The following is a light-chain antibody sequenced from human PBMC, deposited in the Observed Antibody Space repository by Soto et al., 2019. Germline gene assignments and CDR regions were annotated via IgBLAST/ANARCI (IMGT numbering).Light chain of an antibody. CDR2: SSN. J-gene: IGLJ1*01. CDR3: AAWDDRLNGYV. Sequence: QSVLTLPPSASGTPGQRVTISCSGSTSNIGSNGVNWYRQLPGTAPKLLIYSSNERPSGVPDRFSGSKSGTSASLAISGLQSEDEADYYCAAWDDRLNGYVFGTGTKLTVL. CDR1: TSNIGSNG. V-gene: IGLV1-44*01.